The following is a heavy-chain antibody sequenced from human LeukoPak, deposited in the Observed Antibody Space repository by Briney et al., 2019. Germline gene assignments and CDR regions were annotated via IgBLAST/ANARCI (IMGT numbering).Heavy chain of an antibody. D-gene: IGHD5-18*01. V-gene: IGHV1-8*03. J-gene: IGHJ3*02. Sequence: ASVKVSCKASGYTFTSYDINWVRQATGQGLEWMGWMNPNSGNTGYAQKFQGRVTITRNTSISTAYMELSRLRSDDTAVYYCARDDRGYAFDIWGQGTMVTVSS. CDR3: ARDDRGYAFDI. CDR1: GYTFTSYD. CDR2: MNPNSGNT.